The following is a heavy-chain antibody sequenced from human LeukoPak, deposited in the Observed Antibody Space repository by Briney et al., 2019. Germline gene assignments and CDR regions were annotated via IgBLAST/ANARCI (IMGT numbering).Heavy chain of an antibody. D-gene: IGHD4-11*01. Sequence: GGSLRLSCAASGFTFSSYGMHWVRQAPGMGLEWVAVIWYDGSNKYYADSVKGRFTISRDNSKNTLYLQMNSLRAEDTAVYYCAKSDYSNTLGYWGQGTLVTVSS. CDR1: GFTFSSYG. V-gene: IGHV3-33*06. CDR3: AKSDYSNTLGY. CDR2: IWYDGSNK. J-gene: IGHJ4*02.